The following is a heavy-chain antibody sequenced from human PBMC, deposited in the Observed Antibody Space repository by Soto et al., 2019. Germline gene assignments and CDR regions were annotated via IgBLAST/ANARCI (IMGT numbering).Heavy chain of an antibody. Sequence: GGSLRLSCAASGFTFSSYGMHWVRQAPGKGLEWVAVIWYDGSNKYYADSVKGRFTISRDNSKNTLYLQMNSLRAEDTAVYYCARDASPPHTIFATYYYMDVWGKGTTVTVSS. CDR1: GFTFSSYG. V-gene: IGHV3-33*01. D-gene: IGHD3-3*01. J-gene: IGHJ6*03. CDR3: ARDASPPHTIFATYYYMDV. CDR2: IWYDGSNK.